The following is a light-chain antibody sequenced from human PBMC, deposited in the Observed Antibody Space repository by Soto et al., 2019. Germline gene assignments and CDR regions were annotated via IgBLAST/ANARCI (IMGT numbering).Light chain of an antibody. J-gene: IGKJ5*01. Sequence: EIVMTQSPSTLSVSAGERATLSCRASQSVSSNLAWYQQKPGQAPRLLIYGASTRATGIPARFSGSGSGTEFTLTISSLQSEDFAVYYCQYYGSSTTFGQGTRLEI. V-gene: IGKV3-15*01. CDR1: QSVSSN. CDR3: QYYGSSTT. CDR2: GAS.